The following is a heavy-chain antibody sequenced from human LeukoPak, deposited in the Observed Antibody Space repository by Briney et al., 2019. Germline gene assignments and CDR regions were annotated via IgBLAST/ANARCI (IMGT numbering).Heavy chain of an antibody. CDR3: ARDPIDGIVGATGYDY. D-gene: IGHD1-26*01. CDR2: IYHSGST. V-gene: IGHV4-4*02. Sequence: SETLSLTCAVSGGFISSSNWWSWVREPPGKGLEWSGEIYHSGSTNYNPSLKSRVTISVDKSKNQFSLKLSSVTAADTAVYYCARDPIDGIVGATGYDYWGQGTLVTVSS. CDR1: GGFISSSNW. J-gene: IGHJ4*02.